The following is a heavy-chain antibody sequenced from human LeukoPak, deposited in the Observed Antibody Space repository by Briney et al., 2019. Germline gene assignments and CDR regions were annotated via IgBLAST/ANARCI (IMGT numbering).Heavy chain of an antibody. V-gene: IGHV1-2*02. CDR2: INPNSGGT. J-gene: IGHJ5*02. CDR1: GYTFTGYY. Sequence: GASVKVSCKASGYTFTGYYMHWVRQAPGQGLEWMGWINPNSGGTNYAQKFQGRVTMTRDTSISTAYMELSRLRSDDTAVYYCARGFPPVIGTPHNWFDPWGQGTLVTVSS. D-gene: IGHD2-15*01. CDR3: ARGFPPVIGTPHNWFDP.